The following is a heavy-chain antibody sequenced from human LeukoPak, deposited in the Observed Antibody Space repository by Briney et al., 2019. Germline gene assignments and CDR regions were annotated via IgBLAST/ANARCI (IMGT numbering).Heavy chain of an antibody. CDR1: GYTFTSYY. CDR2: INPSGGST. Sequence: GASVKVSCKASGYTFTSYYMHWVRQAPGQGLEWMGIINPSGGSTSYAQKFQGRVTMTRDMSTSTVYMELSSLRSEDTAVHYCARDPNHLAGMDVWGQGTTVTVSS. J-gene: IGHJ6*02. CDR3: ARDPNHLAGMDV. V-gene: IGHV1-46*01.